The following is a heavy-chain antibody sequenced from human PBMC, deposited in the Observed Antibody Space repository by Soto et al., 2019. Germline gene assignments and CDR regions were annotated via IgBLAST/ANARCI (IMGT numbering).Heavy chain of an antibody. CDR1: GYTFTSYG. J-gene: IGHJ5*02. CDR3: ARDLRAYSPRSQGFDP. V-gene: IGHV1-18*04. D-gene: IGHD2-21*01. CDR2: ISAYNGNT. Sequence: QVQLVQSGAEVKKPGASVKVSCKASGYTFTSYGISWVRQAPGQGLEWMGWISAYNGNTNYAQKFQGRVTMTTDTSTSTAYMELRSLRSDDTAVYYCARDLRAYSPRSQGFDPWGQGTLVTVSS.